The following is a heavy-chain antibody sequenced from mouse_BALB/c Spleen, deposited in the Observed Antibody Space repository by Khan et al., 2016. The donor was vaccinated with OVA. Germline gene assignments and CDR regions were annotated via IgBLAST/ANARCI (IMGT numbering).Heavy chain of an antibody. CDR3: ARGKWAWFAY. CDR2: ISSDSITL. CDR1: GFTFSSFG. D-gene: IGHD1-3*01. V-gene: IGHV5-17*02. J-gene: IGHJ3*01. Sequence: EVQVVESGGGLVQPGGSRKLSCAASGFTFSSFGMHWVRQAPEKGLEWVAYISSDSITLSYADTVKGRVTISRDNPRNTLFLQMTSLRSEDTAIYYCARGKWAWFAYWCQGTLVTVSA.